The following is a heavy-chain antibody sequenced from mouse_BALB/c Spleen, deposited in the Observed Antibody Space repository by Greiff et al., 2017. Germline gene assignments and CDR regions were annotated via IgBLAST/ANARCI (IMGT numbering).Heavy chain of an antibody. D-gene: IGHD2-14*01. Sequence: EVMLVESGGGLVQPGGSRKLSCAASGFTFSSFGMHWVRQAPEKGLEWVAYISSGSSTIYYADTVKGRFTISRDNPKNTLFLQMTSLRSEDTAMYYCASGGRYDDYWYFDVWGAGTTVTVSS. V-gene: IGHV5-17*02. CDR2: ISSGSSTI. J-gene: IGHJ1*01. CDR3: ASGGRYDDYWYFDV. CDR1: GFTFSSFG.